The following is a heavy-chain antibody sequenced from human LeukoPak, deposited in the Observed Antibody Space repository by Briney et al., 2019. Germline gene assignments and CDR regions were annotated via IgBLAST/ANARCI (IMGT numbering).Heavy chain of an antibody. J-gene: IGHJ4*02. V-gene: IGHV4-39*07. D-gene: IGHD3-22*01. CDR3: ARDYYDSSGYYYFDY. CDR2: ISYSGNT. CDR1: GGSIRSSDYY. Sequence: SETLSLTCTVSGGSIRSSDYYWDWIRQPPGKGLEWIGSISYSGNTFYNASLKSRVTISVDTSKTQVSLTLRAVTAADTAVYYCARDYYDSSGYYYFDYWGQGTLVTVSS.